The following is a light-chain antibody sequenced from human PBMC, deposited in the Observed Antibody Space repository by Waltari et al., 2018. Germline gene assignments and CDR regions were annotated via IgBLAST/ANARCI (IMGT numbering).Light chain of an antibody. CDR2: WAS. J-gene: IGKJ1*01. CDR1: QSVLYSSNNKNY. Sequence: DIVMTQSPDSLAVSLGERATINCESSQSVLYSSNNKNYVAWYQQKPGQPPKLLIYWASTRDSGVPDRFSGSGSGTDFTLSISSLQAEDVAFYYCQQYYTTPWTFGQGTKVEIK. V-gene: IGKV4-1*01. CDR3: QQYYTTPWT.